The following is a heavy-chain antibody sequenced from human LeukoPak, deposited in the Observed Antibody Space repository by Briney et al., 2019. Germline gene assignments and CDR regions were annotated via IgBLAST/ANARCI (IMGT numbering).Heavy chain of an antibody. CDR1: GLPFSSYA. J-gene: IGHJ4*02. Sequence: GRSLRLSCAASGLPFSSYAMHWVRQAPGKGLEWVALISYDGSNEHYADSVEGRFTISRDNSKNTLYLQVNSLRAEDTAVYYCAKSRFSCIGNNCYSPDYWGQGTLVTVSS. V-gene: IGHV3-30*18. CDR2: ISYDGSNE. D-gene: IGHD2-15*01. CDR3: AKSRFSCIGNNCYSPDY.